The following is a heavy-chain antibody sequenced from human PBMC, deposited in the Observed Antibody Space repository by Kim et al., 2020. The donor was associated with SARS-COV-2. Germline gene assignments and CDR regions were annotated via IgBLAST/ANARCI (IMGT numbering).Heavy chain of an antibody. D-gene: IGHD6-19*01. V-gene: IGHV3-21*01. CDR3: ARGGQWLGGAFFDF. CDR2: ISFSSTYI. CDR1: GFTFSTYN. Sequence: GGSLRLSCAASGFTFSTYNMNWVRQAPGKGLEWVSSISFSSTYIFYADSVKGRFTISRDNANNSLFLQMNSLRAEDTAVYYCARGGQWLGGAFFDFWGQGILVTVSS. J-gene: IGHJ4*02.